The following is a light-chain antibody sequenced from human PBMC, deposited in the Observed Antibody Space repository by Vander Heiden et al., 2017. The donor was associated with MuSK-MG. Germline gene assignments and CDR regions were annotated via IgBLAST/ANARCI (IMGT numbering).Light chain of an antibody. J-gene: IGKJ1*01. CDR3: RQHNSSPHT. Sequence: DIQMTQSPSSLSASVGDRVTITCRASQGIRNDLSWYQQKPGKVPKRLIYTASSLQSGVPSRFSGSGSGTEFTLTINSLQTEDFATYYCRQHNSSPHTFGQGTKVEVK. CDR1: QGIRND. CDR2: TAS. V-gene: IGKV1-17*01.